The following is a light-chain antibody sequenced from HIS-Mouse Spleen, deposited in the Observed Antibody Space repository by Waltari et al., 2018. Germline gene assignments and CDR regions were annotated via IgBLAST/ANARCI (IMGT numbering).Light chain of an antibody. CDR1: TSDVGGYNY. V-gene: IGLV2-14*01. Sequence: QSALTQPASVSGSPGQSITISCPGPTSDVGGYNYVSWYQQHPGKAPNLMIYEVSNRPSGVSNRFSGYKSGNTASLTISGLQAEDEADYYCSSYTSSSTPYVFGTGTKVTVL. CDR3: SSYTSSSTPYV. J-gene: IGLJ1*01. CDR2: EVS.